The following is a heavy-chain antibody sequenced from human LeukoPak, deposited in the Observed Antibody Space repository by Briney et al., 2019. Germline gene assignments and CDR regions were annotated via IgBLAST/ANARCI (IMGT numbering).Heavy chain of an antibody. CDR1: GASISGNY. CDR3: AKFSRWLPFEY. D-gene: IGHD5-12*01. Sequence: PSETLSLTCAVSGASISGNYWNWIRQSPEKGLEWIGHIFHDGVTDYNPSLMSRVSIFSDTPKNHFSLRLTSVTAADTAVYYCAKFSRWLPFEYWGQGALVTVSS. J-gene: IGHJ4*02. CDR2: IFHDGVT. V-gene: IGHV4-59*01.